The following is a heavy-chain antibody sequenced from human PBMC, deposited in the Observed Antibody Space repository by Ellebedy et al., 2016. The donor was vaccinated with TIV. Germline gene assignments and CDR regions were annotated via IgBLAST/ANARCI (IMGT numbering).Heavy chain of an antibody. V-gene: IGHV5-51*01. Sequence: KVSCKGSGFTFNNYWIGWARQLPGKGLEWIGIVYPGDSDTKFSPSFQGQVTMSVDKSISTAYLEWSSLKASDTAMYFCTRQTRGIDYWGQGTLVTVSS. CDR2: VYPGDSDT. CDR3: TRQTRGIDY. D-gene: IGHD3-10*01. J-gene: IGHJ4*02. CDR1: GFTFNNYW.